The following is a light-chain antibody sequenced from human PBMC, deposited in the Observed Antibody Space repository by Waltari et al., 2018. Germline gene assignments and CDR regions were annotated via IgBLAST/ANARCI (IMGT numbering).Light chain of an antibody. CDR1: SSDIGSYNY. V-gene: IGLV2-11*01. Sequence: QAALTQPPSVSGSPGQSVTISCTGTSSDIGSYNYVSWYQHHPGKAPKLIIYDVTQRPSGVSDRFSGSKSGYTASLTIPGLQAEDEAEYHCCSFIGSNTFIFGGGT. J-gene: IGLJ1*01. CDR2: DVT. CDR3: CSFIGSNTFI.